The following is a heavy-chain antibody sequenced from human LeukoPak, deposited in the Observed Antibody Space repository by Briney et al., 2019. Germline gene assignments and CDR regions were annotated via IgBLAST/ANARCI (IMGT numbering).Heavy chain of an antibody. CDR1: GFTFSSYA. J-gene: IGHJ4*02. Sequence: GGSLRLSCAASGFTFSSYAMPWVRQAPGKGLEWVAVISYDGSNKYYADSVKGRFTISRDNSKNTLYLQMNSLRAEDTAVYYCARDREVVRQSRYFDYWGQGTLVTVSS. CDR3: ARDREVVRQSRYFDY. V-gene: IGHV3-30-3*01. CDR2: ISYDGSNK. D-gene: IGHD3-10*01.